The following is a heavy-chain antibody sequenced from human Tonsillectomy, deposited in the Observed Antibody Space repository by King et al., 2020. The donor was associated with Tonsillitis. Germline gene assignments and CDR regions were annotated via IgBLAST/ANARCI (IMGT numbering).Heavy chain of an antibody. D-gene: IGHD3-10*01. J-gene: IGHJ6*02. V-gene: IGHV4-30-4*01. CDR3: ARDPPSTYYYGSGSYLGGMDV. CDR2: IYYSGST. CDR1: GGSISSGDYY. Sequence: VQLQESGPGLVKPSQTLSLTCTVSGGSISSGDYYWSWIRQPPGKGLEWIGYIYYSGSTYYNPSLKSRVTISVDTSKNQFSLKLSSVTAADTAVYYCARDPPSTYYYGSGSYLGGMDVWGQGSTVTVSS.